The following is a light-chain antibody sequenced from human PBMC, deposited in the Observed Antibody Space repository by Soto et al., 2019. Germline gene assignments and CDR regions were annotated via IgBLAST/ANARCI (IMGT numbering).Light chain of an antibody. CDR2: RAS. J-gene: IGKJ5*01. CDR1: QSMNTL. V-gene: IGKV3-15*01. Sequence: EIVLTQSPATLSVSPGERATLSCRASQSMNTLLAWSQQKPGQAPRLLIYRASTRATGIPDRFSGSGSGTEFTLTISSRQSEDFVVYDCQQYHDWPLSFGQGTRLEIK. CDR3: QQYHDWPLS.